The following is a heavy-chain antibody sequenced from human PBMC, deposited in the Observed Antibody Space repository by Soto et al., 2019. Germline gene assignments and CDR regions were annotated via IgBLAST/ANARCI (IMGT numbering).Heavy chain of an antibody. D-gene: IGHD4-4*01. Sequence: SETLSLTCTVSGGSISSGDYYWSWIRQPPGKGLGWIGYIYYSGSTNYNPSLKSRVTISVDTSKNQFSLKLSSVTAADTAVYYCARQRDGNSFRYFDYWGQGALVTVSS. CDR2: IYYSGST. V-gene: IGHV4-61*08. CDR3: ARQRDGNSFRYFDY. J-gene: IGHJ4*02. CDR1: GGSISSGDYY.